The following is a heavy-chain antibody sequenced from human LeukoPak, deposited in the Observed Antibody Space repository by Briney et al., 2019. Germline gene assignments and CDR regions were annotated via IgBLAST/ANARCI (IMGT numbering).Heavy chain of an antibody. V-gene: IGHV3-21*01. CDR3: ARDLRSSGYYAFDY. CDR2: ISSSGAYI. Sequence: GGSLRLSCVASGFSFSDYSMNWVRQAPGKGLEWVSSISSSGAYIYYTDSVKGRFTISRDNAKNSLYLQMNSLRAEDTAVYYCARDLRSSGYYAFDYWGQGTLVTVSS. CDR1: GFSFSDYS. J-gene: IGHJ4*02. D-gene: IGHD3-22*01.